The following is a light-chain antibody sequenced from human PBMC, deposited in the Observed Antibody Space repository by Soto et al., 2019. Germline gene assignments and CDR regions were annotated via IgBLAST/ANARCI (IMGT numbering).Light chain of an antibody. CDR1: SRDVGGYNS. CDR3: SSYTSGSALYV. Sequence: QSVLTQPASVSGSPGQSITISCTGTSRDVGGYNSVSWYQQHPGKAPKLMIYEVTNRPSGVSNRFSGSKSGNTASLPISGLQAEDEADYYCSSYTSGSALYVFGTGTKLTVL. J-gene: IGLJ1*01. V-gene: IGLV2-14*01. CDR2: EVT.